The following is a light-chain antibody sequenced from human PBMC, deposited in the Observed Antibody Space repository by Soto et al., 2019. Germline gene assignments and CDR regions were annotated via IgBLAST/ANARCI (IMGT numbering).Light chain of an antibody. J-gene: IGLJ3*02. Sequence: QSVLTQPPSASGTPGQRVTISCSGSSSNIGSNTVNWYQQLPGAAPKLLIYSIYQRPSGGPDRFSNSKSGTSASLAISGLQSEDEADYYCASWYDNLNGWVFGGGTKLTVL. CDR1: SSNIGSNT. CDR3: ASWYDNLNGWV. V-gene: IGLV1-44*01. CDR2: SIY.